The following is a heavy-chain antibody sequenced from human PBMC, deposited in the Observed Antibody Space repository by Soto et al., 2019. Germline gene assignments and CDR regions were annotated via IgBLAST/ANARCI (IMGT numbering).Heavy chain of an antibody. D-gene: IGHD2-15*01. V-gene: IGHV3-21*01. CDR3: ATTYCSGGYCFSSEY. Sequence: GRSLRLSCAASGITFRSYSMSWVRQAPGKGLEWVASITSDSSDIYYEDPVKGRFTISRDNGENSLYLQMTSLGAEDTGVYYCATTYCSGGYCFSSEYWGQGVLVTVSS. CDR2: ITSDSSDI. J-gene: IGHJ4*02. CDR1: GITFRSYS.